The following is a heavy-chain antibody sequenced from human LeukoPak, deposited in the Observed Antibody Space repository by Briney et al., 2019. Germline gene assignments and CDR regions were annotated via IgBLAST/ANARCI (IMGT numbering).Heavy chain of an antibody. D-gene: IGHD6-19*01. Sequence: SETLSLTCAVSGGSISNNYRSWVRQPPGKGLEWIGYIYYSGSTNYNPSLKRRVTISVDTSKNQFPLTLSSVPTADTAVYYCGGLDGWSGGYFDYWGEGTLVTVSS. CDR1: GGSISNNY. J-gene: IGHJ4*02. V-gene: IGHV4-59*01. CDR3: GGLDGWSGGYFDY. CDR2: IYYSGST.